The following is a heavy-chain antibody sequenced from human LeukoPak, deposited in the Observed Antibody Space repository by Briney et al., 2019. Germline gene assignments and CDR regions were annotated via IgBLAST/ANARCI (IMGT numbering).Heavy chain of an antibody. CDR1: GFTFSDYY. CDR2: IKQDGSEK. CDR3: ARPQYNWNDDAFDI. Sequence: GGSLRVSCAASGFTFSDYYMNWIRQAPGKGLEWVANIKQDGSEKYYVDSVKGRFTISRDNAKNSLYLQMNSLSAEDTAVYYCARPQYNWNDDAFDIWGQGTMVTVSS. V-gene: IGHV3-7*01. D-gene: IGHD1-1*01. J-gene: IGHJ3*02.